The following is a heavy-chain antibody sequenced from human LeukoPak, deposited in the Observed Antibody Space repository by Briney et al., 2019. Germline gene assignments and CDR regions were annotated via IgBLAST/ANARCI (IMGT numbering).Heavy chain of an antibody. D-gene: IGHD6-13*01. V-gene: IGHV3-48*03. Sequence: PGGSVRLSCAASGFTFSSYEMNWVRQAPGKGLEWVSYISSSGNTIYYADSVKGRFTISRDNAKNSLYLQMNSLRAEDTAVYYCARNGEQLTPFDYWGQGTLVTDSS. CDR1: GFTFSSYE. J-gene: IGHJ4*02. CDR2: ISSSGNTI. CDR3: ARNGEQLTPFDY.